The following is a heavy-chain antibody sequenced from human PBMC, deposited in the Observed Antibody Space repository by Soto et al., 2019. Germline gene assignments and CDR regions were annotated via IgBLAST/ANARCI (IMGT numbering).Heavy chain of an antibody. CDR1: GFTFSSYA. J-gene: IGHJ6*02. CDR2: ISGSGGST. V-gene: IGHV3-23*01. Sequence: GGSLRLSCAASGFTFSSYAMSWVRQAPGKGLEWVSAISGSGGSTYYADSVKGRFTISRDNSKNTLYLQMNSLRAEDTAVYYCAKALAAAGYYYYGMDVWGQGTTVTVSS. CDR3: AKALAAAGYYYYGMDV. D-gene: IGHD6-13*01.